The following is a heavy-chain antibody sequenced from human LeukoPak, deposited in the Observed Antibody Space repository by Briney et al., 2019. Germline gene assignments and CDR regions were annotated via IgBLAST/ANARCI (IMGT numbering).Heavy chain of an antibody. CDR1: GFTFSTYG. J-gene: IGHJ6*02. V-gene: IGHV3-23*01. CDR3: AEDRTKIGYNGMDV. D-gene: IGHD2-8*01. CDR2: ISFKGDKT. Sequence: GGSLRLLCAASGFTFSTYGMSWARRAPGKGLEWVSFISFKGDKTYYANTVTGRFTISRDNSKNTLYLQMNSLRGEDTAVYYCAEDRTKIGYNGMDVWGQGTTVTVSS.